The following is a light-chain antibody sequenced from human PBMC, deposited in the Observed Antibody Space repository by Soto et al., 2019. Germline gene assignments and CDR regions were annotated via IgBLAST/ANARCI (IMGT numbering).Light chain of an antibody. J-gene: IGKJ4*01. V-gene: IGKV4-1*01. Sequence: DIVMTQSPDSLAVSLGERATINCKSSQSVLYSSNNKDYLAGYQQKPGRPPKLLIYWASTRESGVPDRFSGSGSGTDFTLTISSRQAEDLAVYYCQQYYSTPLTFGGGTKVEIK. CDR1: QSVLYSSNNKDY. CDR3: QQYYSTPLT. CDR2: WAS.